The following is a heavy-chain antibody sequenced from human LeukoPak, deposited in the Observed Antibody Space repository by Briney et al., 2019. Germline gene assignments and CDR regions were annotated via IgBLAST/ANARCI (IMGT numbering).Heavy chain of an antibody. J-gene: IGHJ6*03. CDR2: MSYSGST. Sequence: SETLSLTCTVSAGSISSSSYYWGWIRQPPGKGLEWIGCMSYSGSTYYNPSLKSRVTIAVDTSKTQFSLKLSSVTAADTAVYYCARFYTTSQYGSGYMDVWGKGTTVTVSS. CDR3: ARFYTTSQYGSGYMDV. D-gene: IGHD3-10*01. CDR1: AGSISSSSYY. V-gene: IGHV4-39*01.